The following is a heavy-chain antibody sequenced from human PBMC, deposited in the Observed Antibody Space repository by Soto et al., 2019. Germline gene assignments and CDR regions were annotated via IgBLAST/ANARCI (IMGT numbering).Heavy chain of an antibody. D-gene: IGHD3-9*01. CDR2: IKSKTDGGTT. CDR3: TTDYDILTIRWNAFEI. Sequence: GGSLRLSCAASGFTFSNAWMNWVRQAPGKGLEWVGRIKSKTDGGTTDYAAPVKGRFTISRDDSKNTLYLQMNSLKTEDTAVYYCTTDYDILTIRWNAFEIWGQGTMVTVSS. CDR1: GFTFSNAW. J-gene: IGHJ3*02. V-gene: IGHV3-15*07.